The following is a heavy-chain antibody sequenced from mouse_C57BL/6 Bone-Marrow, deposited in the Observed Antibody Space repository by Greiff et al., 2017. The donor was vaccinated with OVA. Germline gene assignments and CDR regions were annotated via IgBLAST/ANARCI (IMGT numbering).Heavy chain of an antibody. J-gene: IGHJ3*01. V-gene: IGHV5-6*02. CDR1: GFTFSSYG. CDR2: ISSSGSYT. D-gene: IGHD2-5*01. Sequence: EVKLMESGGDLVKPGGSLKLSCAASGFTFSSYGMSLVRQTPDKRLEWVATISSSGSYTYYPDSVKGRFTISRDNAKNTLYLQMSSLKSEDTAMYYCARRDYSNYGFAYWGQGTLVTVSA. CDR3: ARRDYSNYGFAY.